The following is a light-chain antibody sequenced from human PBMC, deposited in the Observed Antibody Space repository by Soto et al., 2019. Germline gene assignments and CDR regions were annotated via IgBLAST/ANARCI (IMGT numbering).Light chain of an antibody. Sequence: DIQMTQSPSSLSASVGDRVTITCRASQTINSYLNWYQQEPGRAPRLLIFAASGLQSGVPSRFSGSGSGTEFTLTISSLQPEDFATYYCQQSYSTLLTFGGGTKVEIK. CDR3: QQSYSTLLT. V-gene: IGKV1-39*01. CDR1: QTINSY. J-gene: IGKJ4*01. CDR2: AAS.